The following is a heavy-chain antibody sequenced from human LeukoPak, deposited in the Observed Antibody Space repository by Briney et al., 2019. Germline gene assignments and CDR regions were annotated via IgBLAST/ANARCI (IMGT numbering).Heavy chain of an antibody. Sequence: GGSLRLSCAASGFTFSSYAMSWVRQAPGKGLEWVSAISGSGGSTYYADSVKGRFTIFRDNSKNTLYLQMNSLRAEDTAVYYCAKRMYYYDSSGYYRWDAFDIWGQGTMVTVSS. CDR1: GFTFSSYA. J-gene: IGHJ3*02. CDR3: AKRMYYYDSSGYYRWDAFDI. V-gene: IGHV3-23*01. D-gene: IGHD3-22*01. CDR2: ISGSGGST.